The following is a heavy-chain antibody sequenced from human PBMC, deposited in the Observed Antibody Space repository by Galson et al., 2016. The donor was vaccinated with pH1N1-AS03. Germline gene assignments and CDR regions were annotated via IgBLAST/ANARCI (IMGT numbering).Heavy chain of an antibody. CDR2: IKQDGSEK. CDR1: GFTFSSYW. Sequence: SLRLSCAASGFTFSSYWMSWVRQAPGKGLEWMANIKQDGSEKYYVDSVKGRFTISRDNSKNTLYLQMNSLRAEDTAVYYCTRDRVVVGEGWYYGMDAWGQGNPGHRLL. CDR3: TRDRVVVGEGWYYGMDA. V-gene: IGHV3-7*03. J-gene: IGHJ6*02. D-gene: IGHD3-16*01.